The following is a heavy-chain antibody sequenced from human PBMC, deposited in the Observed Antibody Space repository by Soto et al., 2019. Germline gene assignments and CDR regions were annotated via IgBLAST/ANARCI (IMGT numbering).Heavy chain of an antibody. Sequence: GGSLRLSCAASGFTFSSYAMHWVRQAPGKGLEWVAVISYDGSNKYYADSVKGRFTISRDNSKNTLYLQMNSLRAEDTAVYYCARDRLGYCTNGVCSPGAYWFDPWGQGTLVTVSS. D-gene: IGHD2-8*01. CDR2: ISYDGSNK. CDR1: GFTFSSYA. CDR3: ARDRLGYCTNGVCSPGAYWFDP. J-gene: IGHJ5*02. V-gene: IGHV3-30-3*01.